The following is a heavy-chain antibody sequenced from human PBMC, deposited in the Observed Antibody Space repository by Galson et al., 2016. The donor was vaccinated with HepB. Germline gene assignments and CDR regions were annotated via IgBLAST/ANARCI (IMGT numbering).Heavy chain of an antibody. CDR2: IDDGGRST. J-gene: IGHJ4*02. CDR3: AKDLGVLGGASTY. V-gene: IGHV3-23*01. Sequence: SLRLSCAASGFTFSSSAMAWVRQAPSKRLEWVSTIDDGGRSTHYADSVEGRFTISRDNSRNTLYLQMDSLRADDTAVDYCAKDLGVLGGASTYWGQGTLGTVSS. CDR1: GFTFSSSA. D-gene: IGHD1-26*01.